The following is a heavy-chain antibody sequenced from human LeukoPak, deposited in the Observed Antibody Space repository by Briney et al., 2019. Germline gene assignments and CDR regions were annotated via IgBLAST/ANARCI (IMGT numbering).Heavy chain of an antibody. V-gene: IGHV4-4*07. D-gene: IGHD2-2*01. CDR3: ARGRDIVVVPADNGGNWFDP. J-gene: IGHJ5*02. CDR1: GGSISSYY. CDR2: IYTSGST. Sequence: SETLSLTCTVSGGSISSYYWSWIRQPAGKGLEWIGRIYTSGSTNYNPSLKSRVTMSVDTSKNQFSLKLSSVTAADTAVYYCARGRDIVVVPADNGGNWFDPWGQGTLVTVSS.